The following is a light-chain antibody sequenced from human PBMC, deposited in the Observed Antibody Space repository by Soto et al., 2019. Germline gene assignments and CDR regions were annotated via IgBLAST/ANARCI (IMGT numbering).Light chain of an antibody. CDR1: QDIQNH. CDR3: LQDYTYPRT. CDR2: AAS. J-gene: IGKJ1*01. Sequence: AIQMTQSPSSLSASLGDRVTITCRASQDIQNHLGWYQKKPGRAPQLLIFAASTLHSGVPSRFSGSGSGTDFTLSISSLQPEDFASYYCLQDYTYPRTFGPGTKVEI. V-gene: IGKV1-6*01.